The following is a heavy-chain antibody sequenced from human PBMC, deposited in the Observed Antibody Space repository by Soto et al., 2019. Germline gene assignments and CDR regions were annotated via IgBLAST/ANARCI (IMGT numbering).Heavy chain of an antibody. Sequence: EVQLLESGGGLVQPGGSLRLSCAASGFTFSSYAMSWVRQAPGKGLEWVSAISGSGGSTYYADSVKGRFTISRDNSKNTLSLPMNSLRAEDTAVYYCASAAREYYYYGMDVWGQGTTVTVSS. V-gene: IGHV3-23*01. CDR1: GFTFSSYA. J-gene: IGHJ6*02. CDR3: ASAAREYYYYGMDV. CDR2: ISGSGGST.